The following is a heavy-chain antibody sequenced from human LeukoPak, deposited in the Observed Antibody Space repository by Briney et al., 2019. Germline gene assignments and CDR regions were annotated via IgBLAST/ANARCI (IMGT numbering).Heavy chain of an antibody. CDR2: IYYSGST. V-gene: IGHV4-59*01. CDR1: GGSISSSY. J-gene: IGHJ4*02. Sequence: SETLSLTCTVSGGSISSSYWSWIRQPPGKGLEWIGYIYYSGSTDYNPSLKSRVTISLDTSKNQFSLKLTSVTAADTAVYYCASGWYWYCFDSWGQGTLVTVSS. D-gene: IGHD6-19*01. CDR3: ASGWYWYCFDS.